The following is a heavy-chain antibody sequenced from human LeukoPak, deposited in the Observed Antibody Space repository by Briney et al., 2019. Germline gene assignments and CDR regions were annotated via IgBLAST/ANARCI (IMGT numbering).Heavy chain of an antibody. Sequence: SETLSLTCDVSGGSITTSYWNWLRQPPGKGPEWIGYIYHNGGTNYNPSLESRVTMSVDVSKNQFSLRLRSVTAADTAVYYCARDTAYATNWFDPGARESWSPSPQ. V-gene: IGHV4-59*01. CDR1: GGSITTSY. CDR2: IYHNGGT. J-gene: IGHJ5*02. D-gene: IGHD5-12*01. CDR3: ARDTAYATNWFDP.